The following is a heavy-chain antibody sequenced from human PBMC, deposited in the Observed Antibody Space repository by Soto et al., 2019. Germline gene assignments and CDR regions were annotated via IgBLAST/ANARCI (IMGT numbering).Heavy chain of an antibody. CDR3: VHRRNPYYDILTGYSKTCFDP. CDR2: IYWDDEK. V-gene: IGHV2-5*02. D-gene: IGHD3-9*01. Sequence: QITLKESGPTLVKPTQTLTLTCTFSGFSLRTSGMAVGWIRQPPGKALEWLALIYWDDEKRYSPSLKSRLTITKDTSKNQVVLTMTNMDPVDTATYYCVHRRNPYYDILTGYSKTCFDPWGREPWSPSPQ. CDR1: GFSLRTSGMA. J-gene: IGHJ5*02.